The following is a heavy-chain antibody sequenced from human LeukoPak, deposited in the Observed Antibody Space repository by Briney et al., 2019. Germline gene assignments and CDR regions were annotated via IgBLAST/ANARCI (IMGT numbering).Heavy chain of an antibody. V-gene: IGHV3-74*01. CDR3: TRVQAGRAGLMDV. CDR1: GXTLSSYW. J-gene: IGHJ6*02. D-gene: IGHD6-13*01. Sequence: PGGSLRLSCAASGXTLSSYWMHWVRQAPGEGLVWVSRIDPDGSTTNYADSVKGRFTTSRDNAKNTLYLQMNSLRAEDTALYYCTRVQAGRAGLMDVWGRGTTVTVSS. CDR2: IDPDGSTT.